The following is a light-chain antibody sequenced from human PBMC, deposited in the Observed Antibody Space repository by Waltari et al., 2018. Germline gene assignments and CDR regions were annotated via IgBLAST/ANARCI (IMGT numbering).Light chain of an antibody. CDR3: SSYTSSSTLV. CDR2: DVS. Sequence: QSALTQPASVSGSPGQSITISCTGTSSDVGGYNYFSWYQQHPGKAPKVMIYDVSNRPSGVSNRFSGSKSGNTASLTISGLQAEDEADYYCSSYTSSSTLVFGTGTKVTVL. V-gene: IGLV2-14*01. J-gene: IGLJ1*01. CDR1: SSDVGGYNY.